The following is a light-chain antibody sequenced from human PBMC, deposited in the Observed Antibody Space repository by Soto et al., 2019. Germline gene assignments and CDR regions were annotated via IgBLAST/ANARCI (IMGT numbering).Light chain of an antibody. V-gene: IGKV1-9*01. CDR1: QGISSY. CDR3: QQRNDWPWT. J-gene: IGKJ1*01. CDR2: AAS. Sequence: IQLTQSPSSLSASVGDRVTITCRASQGISSYLAWYQQKPGEAPKLLIYAASTLQSGVPSRFSGSGSGTDFTLTISSLEPEDFAVYFCQQRNDWPWTFGQGTKVEIK.